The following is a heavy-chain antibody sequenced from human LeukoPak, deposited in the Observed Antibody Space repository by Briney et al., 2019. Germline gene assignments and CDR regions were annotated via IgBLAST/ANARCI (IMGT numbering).Heavy chain of an antibody. CDR1: GFTFSDYY. J-gene: IGHJ3*01. CDR2: ISSSGSTI. D-gene: IGHD6-13*01. CDR3: VRGVSISSSWYNDL. V-gene: IGHV3-11*01. Sequence: NPGGSLRLSCAASGFTFSDYYMSWIRQAPGKGLEWVSYISSSGSTIYYADSVKGRFTISRDNAKNSLYLQMNSLRAEDTAVYYCVRGVSISSSWYNDLWGQGTMVTVSS.